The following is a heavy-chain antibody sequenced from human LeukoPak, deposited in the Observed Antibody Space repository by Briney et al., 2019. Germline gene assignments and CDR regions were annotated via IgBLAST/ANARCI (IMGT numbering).Heavy chain of an antibody. CDR2: INPNSGGT. CDR3: ARDQDILTGSGYYFDY. J-gene: IGHJ4*02. CDR1: GYTFTGYY. Sequence: ASVKVSCKASGYTFTGYYMHWVRQAPGQGLEWMGRINPNSGGTNYAQKFQGRVTMTRDTSISTAYMELSRLRSDDTAVYYCARDQDILTGSGYYFDYWGQGTLVTVSS. D-gene: IGHD3-9*01. V-gene: IGHV1-2*06.